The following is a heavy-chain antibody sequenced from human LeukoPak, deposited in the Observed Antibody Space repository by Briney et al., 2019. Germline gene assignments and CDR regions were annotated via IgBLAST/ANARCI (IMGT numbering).Heavy chain of an antibody. CDR3: ARFVYCSSTSCYYGMDV. V-gene: IGHV4-30-4*01. CDR2: IYYSGST. J-gene: IGHJ6*02. CDR1: GGSIGSGDYY. D-gene: IGHD2-2*01. Sequence: SQTLSLTCTVSGGSIGSGDYYWSWIRQPPGKGLEWIGYIYYSGSTYYNPSLKSRVIISVDTSKNQFSLKLSSVTAADTAVYYCARFVYCSSTSCYYGMDVWGQGTTVTVSS.